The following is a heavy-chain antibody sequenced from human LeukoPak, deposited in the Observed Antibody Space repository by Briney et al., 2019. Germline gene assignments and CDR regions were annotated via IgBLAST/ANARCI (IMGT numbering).Heavy chain of an antibody. CDR3: ARDWAYSSSWDYYYYYYMDV. Sequence: GGSLRLSCAASGFTFSSYWMSWVRQAPGKGLEWVANIKQDGSEKYYVDSVKGRFTISRDNAKNSLYLQMNSLRAEDTAVYYCARDWAYSSSWDYYYYYYMDVWGKGTTVTVSS. D-gene: IGHD6-13*01. CDR2: IKQDGSEK. V-gene: IGHV3-7*01. J-gene: IGHJ6*03. CDR1: GFTFSSYW.